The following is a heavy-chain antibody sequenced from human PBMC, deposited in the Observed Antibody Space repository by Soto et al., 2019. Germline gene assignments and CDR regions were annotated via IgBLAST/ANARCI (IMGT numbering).Heavy chain of an antibody. CDR3: AKAHGSGGEGNQDWYFDL. D-gene: IGHD3-10*01. V-gene: IGHV3-33*06. CDR1: GFTFSSYG. J-gene: IGHJ2*01. CDR2: IWYDGSNK. Sequence: GGSLRLSCAASGFTFSSYGMHWVRQAPGKGLEWVAVIWYDGSNKYYADSVKGRFTISRDNSKNTLYLQMNSLRAEDTAVYYCAKAHGSGGEGNQDWYFDLWGRGTLVTVSS.